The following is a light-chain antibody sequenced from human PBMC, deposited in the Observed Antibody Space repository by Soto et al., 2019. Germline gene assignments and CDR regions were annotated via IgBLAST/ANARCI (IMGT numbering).Light chain of an antibody. CDR1: QSVESDY. Sequence: EIVLTQSPGTLSLSPGERATLSCRASQSVESDYLAWFRQKPGQAPRLLIYAASIRATGIPDRFSGSGSGTDFTLTISRLEPEDFAEYFCQQYVTAPFTFGQGTKLEIK. CDR3: QQYVTAPFT. CDR2: AAS. J-gene: IGKJ2*01. V-gene: IGKV3-20*01.